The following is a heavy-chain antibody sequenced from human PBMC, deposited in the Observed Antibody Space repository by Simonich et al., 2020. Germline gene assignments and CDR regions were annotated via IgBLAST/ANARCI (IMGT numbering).Heavy chain of an antibody. Sequence: QVQLQQWGAGLLKPSETLSLTCAVFGGSFSGYYWSWTRQPPWKGLEWLGEINHSGSTNHNPSLKSRVTISVDTSKNQFSLKLSSVTAADTAVYYCARRANWNWYFDLWGRGTLVTVSS. CDR2: INHSGST. D-gene: IGHD1-1*01. CDR1: GGSFSGYY. V-gene: IGHV4-34*01. CDR3: ARRANWNWYFDL. J-gene: IGHJ2*01.